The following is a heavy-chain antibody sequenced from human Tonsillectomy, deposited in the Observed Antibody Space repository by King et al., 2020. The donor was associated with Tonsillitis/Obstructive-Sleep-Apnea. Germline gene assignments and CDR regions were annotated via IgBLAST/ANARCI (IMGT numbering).Heavy chain of an antibody. CDR3: ATTNQYYDSSGYPDY. Sequence: QLVQSGAEVKKPRSSVKVSCKASGGTFSSYAISWVRQAPGQGLEWMGGIIPILGIANYAQKFQGRVTLTADKSTNTAYMGLSSLRSEDTAVYYCATTNQYYDSSGYPDYWGQGTMVTVSS. CDR1: GGTFSSYA. J-gene: IGHJ4*02. D-gene: IGHD3-22*01. V-gene: IGHV1-69*10. CDR2: IIPILGIA.